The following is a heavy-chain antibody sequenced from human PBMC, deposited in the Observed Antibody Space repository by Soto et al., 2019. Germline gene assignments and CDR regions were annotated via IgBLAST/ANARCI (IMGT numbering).Heavy chain of an antibody. D-gene: IGHD1-1*01. CDR1: GYAFTTYG. CDR3: ARGRYGDY. J-gene: IGHJ4*02. CDR2: ISAHNGNT. Sequence: QVHLVQSGAEVKKPGALVKVSCKGSGYAFTTYGITWVRQAPGQGLEWMGWISAHNGNTNYAQKLQGRVTVTRDTSTITAYMELRSLRSDDTAVYYCARGRYGDYWGQGALVTVSS. V-gene: IGHV1-18*01.